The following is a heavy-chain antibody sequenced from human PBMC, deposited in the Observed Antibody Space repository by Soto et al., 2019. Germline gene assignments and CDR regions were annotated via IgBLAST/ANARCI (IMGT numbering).Heavy chain of an antibody. CDR1: GCPFIGYC. V-gene: IGHV3-74*01. J-gene: IGHJ5*02. CDR3: TRDPRNKGLDP. CDR2: IKGDGSVT. Sequence: GGSLRLSWAASGCPFIGYCMCWVRQAPGKGLVWVSHIKGDGSVTYYADSVKGRFTISRDNANNMLYLQMNSLIAEDTAVYYCTRDPRNKGLDPWGQGTMVTVSS.